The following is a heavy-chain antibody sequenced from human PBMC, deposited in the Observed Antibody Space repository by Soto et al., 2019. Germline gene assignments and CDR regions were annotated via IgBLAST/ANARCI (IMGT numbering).Heavy chain of an antibody. CDR3: AREGPVPPYYFYDY. CDR2: ISGSGSTI. D-gene: IGHD3-10*01. J-gene: IGHJ4*02. Sequence: GGSLRLSCAASGFTFSTYTMNWVRQSPGKGLEWVSYISGSGSTIYYADSVKGRFTTSRDNAKNSLYLQMNSLRDEDTALYYCAREGPVPPYYFYDYWGQGTLVTVSS. V-gene: IGHV3-48*02. CDR1: GFTFSTYT.